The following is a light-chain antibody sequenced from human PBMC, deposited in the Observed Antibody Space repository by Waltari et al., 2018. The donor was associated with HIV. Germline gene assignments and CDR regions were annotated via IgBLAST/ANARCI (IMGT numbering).Light chain of an antibody. CDR1: QSVSSSY. CDR2: AAS. V-gene: IGKV3-20*01. J-gene: IGKJ4*01. CDR3: QQYGRSVT. Sequence: EIVLTQSPGTLSLSPGERATLSCRASQSVSSSYLAWYQQKPGQAPRLLIYAASNRATGIPDRFSGSGSGTDFTLTISRLEPEDFAVYYCQQYGRSVTFGGGTKVEIK.